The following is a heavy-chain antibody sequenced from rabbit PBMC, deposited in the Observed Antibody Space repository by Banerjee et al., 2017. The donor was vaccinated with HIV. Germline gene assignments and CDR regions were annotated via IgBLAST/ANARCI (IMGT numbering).Heavy chain of an antibody. CDR3: ARDLAGVIGWNFNL. CDR1: EFTISGTYY. Sequence: QSLEESGGDLVKPGASLTLTCTASEFTISGTYYMCWVRQAPGKGLEWIACIAAGSSGSTYYASWAKGRFTISKTSSTTVTLQMTSLTAADTATYFCARDLAGVIGWNFNLWGPGTLVTVS. D-gene: IGHD4-1*01. CDR2: IAAGSSGST. J-gene: IGHJ4*01. V-gene: IGHV1S40*01.